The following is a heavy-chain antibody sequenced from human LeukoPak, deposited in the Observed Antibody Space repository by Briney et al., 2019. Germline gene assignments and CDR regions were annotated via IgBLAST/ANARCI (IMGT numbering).Heavy chain of an antibody. Sequence: GGSLRLSCAASGFTFSNYNMNWVRQAPGKGLEWVSYISSGRSAIYYADSVKGRFTISRDNAKNSLYLQMNSLRDEDTAVYYCAWAKNSDYYYVDYWGQGTLVTVSS. J-gene: IGHJ4*02. CDR2: ISSGRSAI. CDR1: GFTFSNYN. D-gene: IGHD2-21*02. CDR3: AWAKNSDYYYVDY. V-gene: IGHV3-48*02.